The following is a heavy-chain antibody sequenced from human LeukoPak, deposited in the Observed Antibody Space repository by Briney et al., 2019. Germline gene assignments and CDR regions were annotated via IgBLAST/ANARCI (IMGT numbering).Heavy chain of an antibody. V-gene: IGHV1-2*06. CDR3: ARVKQSGSYTTIDY. D-gene: IGHD1-26*01. Sequence: ASVKVSCKASGYTFTGYYMHWVRQAPGQGLEWMGRINPNSGGTNYAQKFQGRVTMTRDTSISTAYMELSRLRSDDTAVYYCARVKQSGSYTTIDYWGQGTLVTVSS. CDR2: INPNSGGT. J-gene: IGHJ4*02. CDR1: GYTFTGYY.